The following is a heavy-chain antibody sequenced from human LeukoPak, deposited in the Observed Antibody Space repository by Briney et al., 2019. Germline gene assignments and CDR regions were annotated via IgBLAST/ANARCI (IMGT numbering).Heavy chain of an antibody. J-gene: IGHJ6*03. CDR3: ARLSAYYYGSFFYYYMDV. CDR1: GFNFDDNG. V-gene: IGHV3-7*01. D-gene: IGHD3-10*01. CDR2: IRQDESER. Sequence: GSLRLSCAASGFNFDDNGMGWVRQVPGKGPEWVANIRQDESERYTVDSVKGRFTISRDNAKNSVYLHMNSLRAEDTALYYCARLSAYYYGSFFYYYMDVWGKGTTVTVSS.